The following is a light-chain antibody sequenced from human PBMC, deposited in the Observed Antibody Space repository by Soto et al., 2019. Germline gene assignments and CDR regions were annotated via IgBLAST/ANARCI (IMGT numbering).Light chain of an antibody. CDR2: GAF. J-gene: IGKJ1*01. CDR3: QQPGT. CDR1: QSVSSN. V-gene: IGKV3-15*01. Sequence: EIVMTQSPATLSVSPGERATLSCRASQSVSSNLAWYQQKPGQAPRLLIYGAFTRATGIPARFSASGSGTDFILTISSLQSEDFAVYSCQQPGTFGRGTKVDSK.